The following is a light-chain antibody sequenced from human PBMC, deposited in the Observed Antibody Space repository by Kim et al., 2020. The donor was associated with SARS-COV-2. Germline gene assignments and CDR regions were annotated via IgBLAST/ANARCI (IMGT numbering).Light chain of an antibody. CDR2: GAS. J-gene: IGKJ2*01. Sequence: PGDRAILSCRASQSVGSSYLAWYQQRPGQAPRLLIYGASSRATGIPYRFSGSGSGTDFTLTIIRLEPEDFAVYFWQQYGSSPPYTFGQGTKVEI. CDR1: QSVGSSY. CDR3: QQYGSSPPYT. V-gene: IGKV3-20*01.